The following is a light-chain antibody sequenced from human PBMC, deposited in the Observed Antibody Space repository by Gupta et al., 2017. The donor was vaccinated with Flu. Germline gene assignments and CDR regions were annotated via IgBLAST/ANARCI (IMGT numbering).Light chain of an antibody. CDR3: SSYTGSGTV. Sequence: QSALTQPASVSGSPGQLITISCHGTSSDIGASNYVSWYQQHPNKAPRLMIYEVSNRPSGVSNRFSGSKSGNTAALTISGLQAEDEADYYCSSYTGSGTVCGGGTRVAVL. J-gene: IGLJ3*02. V-gene: IGLV2-14*01. CDR1: SSDIGASNY. CDR2: EVS.